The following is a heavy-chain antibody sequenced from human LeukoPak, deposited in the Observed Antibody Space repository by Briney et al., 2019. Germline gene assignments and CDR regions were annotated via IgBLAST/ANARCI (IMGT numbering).Heavy chain of an antibody. D-gene: IGHD2-15*01. J-gene: IGHJ6*02. CDR1: GFTFSSYA. Sequence: GGSLRLSCAASGFTFSSYAMSWVRQAPGKGLEWVSAISGSGGSTYYADSVKGRFTISRDNSKNTLYLQMNSLRAEDTAVYYCARGPFVVVVAAKDHYYYYGMDVWGQGTTVTVSS. CDR2: ISGSGGST. V-gene: IGHV3-23*01. CDR3: ARGPFVVVVAAKDHYYYYGMDV.